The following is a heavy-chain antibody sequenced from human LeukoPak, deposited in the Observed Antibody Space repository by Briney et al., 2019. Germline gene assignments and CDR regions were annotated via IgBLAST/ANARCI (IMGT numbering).Heavy chain of an antibody. Sequence: PSETLSLTCTASGGSISSFSYYWGWIRQPPGRGLEWIGTIYYSGSTYYNPSLKSRVTISTDTSKNQFSLNLRSVTAADTAVYYCARVRGDSPYSFDYWGQGTLVTVSS. V-gene: IGHV4-39*07. CDR3: ARVRGDSPYSFDY. J-gene: IGHJ4*02. CDR1: GGSISSFSYY. CDR2: IYYSGST. D-gene: IGHD2-21*02.